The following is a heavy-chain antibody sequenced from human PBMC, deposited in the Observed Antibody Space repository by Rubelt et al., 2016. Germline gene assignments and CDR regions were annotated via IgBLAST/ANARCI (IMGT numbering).Heavy chain of an antibody. Sequence: QVQLQQWGAGLLKPSETLSLTCAVYGGSFSGYYWSWIRQPPGKGLEWIGEINHSGSTTYNPSLKSGVTRAVDTCKNEFSRKLSSVTAADTAVYYCARGRRGSSSWLGRDYYGMDVWGQGTTVTVSS. D-gene: IGHD6-13*01. CDR1: GGSFSGYY. CDR3: ARGRRGSSSWLGRDYYGMDV. V-gene: IGHV4-34*01. CDR2: INHSGST. J-gene: IGHJ6*02.